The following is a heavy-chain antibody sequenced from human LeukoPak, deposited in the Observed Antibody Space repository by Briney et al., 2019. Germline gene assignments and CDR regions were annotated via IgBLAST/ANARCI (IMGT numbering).Heavy chain of an antibody. CDR1: GYTLTELS. D-gene: IGHD3-22*01. CDR3: ATGGSGYPYYFDY. J-gene: IGHJ4*02. V-gene: IGHV1-24*01. CDR2: FDPEDGET. Sequence: ASVNVSCKVSGYTLTELSMHWVRQAPGKGLEWMGGFDPEDGETIYAQKFQGRVTMTEDTSTDTAYMELSSLRSEDTAVYYCATGGSGYPYYFDYWGQGTLVTVSS.